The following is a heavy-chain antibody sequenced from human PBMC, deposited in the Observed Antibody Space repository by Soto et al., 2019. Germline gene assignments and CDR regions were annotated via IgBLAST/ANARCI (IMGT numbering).Heavy chain of an antibody. Sequence: PSETLSLTCTVSGGSISSYYWSWIRQPPGKGLEWIGYIYYSGSTNYNPSLKSRVTISVDTSKNQFSLKLSSVTAADTAVYYCARFPPFPVLFGEGNWFDPWGQGTLVTVSS. CDR3: ARFPPFPVLFGEGNWFDP. J-gene: IGHJ5*02. V-gene: IGHV4-59*08. CDR1: GGSISSYY. CDR2: IYYSGST. D-gene: IGHD3-10*01.